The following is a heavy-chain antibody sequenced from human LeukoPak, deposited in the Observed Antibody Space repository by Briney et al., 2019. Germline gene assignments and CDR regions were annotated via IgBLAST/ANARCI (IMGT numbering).Heavy chain of an antibody. D-gene: IGHD3-3*01. J-gene: IGHJ4*02. V-gene: IGHV3-48*01. CDR2: ISSSSSTI. CDR3: AKGGFWSAYYTASDH. Sequence: GGSLRLSCAASGFTFNDYSMNWVRQAPGKGLEWVSYISSSSSTIYYADSVKGRFTISRDNAKNSLYLQMNSLRAEDTAVYYCAKGGFWSAYYTASDHWGQGTLVTVSS. CDR1: GFTFNDYS.